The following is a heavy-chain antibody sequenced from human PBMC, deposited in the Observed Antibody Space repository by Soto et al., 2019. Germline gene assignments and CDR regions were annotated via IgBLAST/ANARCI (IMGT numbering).Heavy chain of an antibody. CDR3: ARAPRGGVIIVITSAQIDY. V-gene: IGHV1-46*01. Sequence: ASVKVSCKASGYDFTYHYIHWVRQAPGQGLEWMGIISPDGGSTRYSQQFQARITMTRDTSTSTVYMELSRLRSEDTAVYYCARAPRGGVIIVITSAQIDYWGQGTLVTVSS. CDR2: ISPDGGST. D-gene: IGHD3-10*01. J-gene: IGHJ4*02. CDR1: GYDFTYHY.